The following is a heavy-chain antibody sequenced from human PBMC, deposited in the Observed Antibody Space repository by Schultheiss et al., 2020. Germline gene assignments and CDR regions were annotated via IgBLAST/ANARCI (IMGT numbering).Heavy chain of an antibody. CDR2: INHSGST. J-gene: IGHJ6*02. V-gene: IGHV4-34*01. CDR1: GGSFSGYY. Sequence: GSLRLSCAVYGGSFSGYYWSWIRQPPGKGLEWIGEINHSGSTYYNPSLKSRVTISVDTSKNQFSLKLSSVTAADTAVYYCARRIAAHAYYYYYGMDVWGPGTTVTVAS. CDR3: ARRIAAHAYYYYYGMDV. D-gene: IGHD6-6*01.